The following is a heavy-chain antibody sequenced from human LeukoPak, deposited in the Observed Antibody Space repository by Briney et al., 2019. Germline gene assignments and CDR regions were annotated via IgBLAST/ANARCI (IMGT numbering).Heavy chain of an antibody. V-gene: IGHV3-23*01. D-gene: IGHD3-10*01. J-gene: IGHJ6*03. Sequence: GGSLRLSCAASGFTFSSSAMNWVRQAPGKGLRWVLAISGSDGSTDYADSVKGRFTISRDNSKNTLYLQMNSLRAEDTAVYYRARRGRKSRGVDIVRKKETHYSYDMVGWGKGTTVTVSS. CDR3: ARRGRKSRGVDIVRKKETHYSYDMVG. CDR1: GFTFSSSA. CDR2: ISGSDGST.